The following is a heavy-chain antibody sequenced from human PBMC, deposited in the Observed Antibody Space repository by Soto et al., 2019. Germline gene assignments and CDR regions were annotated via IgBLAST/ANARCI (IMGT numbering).Heavy chain of an antibody. D-gene: IGHD3-3*01. Sequence: KTSETLSLTCTVSGGSVSNSSHYWTWIRQPPGKGLEWIGYVYYTGSTNYNPSLHSRVTISVDTSKNQFSLTLSSVTAADTAVYYCARGDGFWSGYSYLNYWGQGTPGTVAS. CDR1: GGSVSNSSHY. V-gene: IGHV4-61*01. J-gene: IGHJ4*02. CDR2: VYYTGST. CDR3: ARGDGFWSGYSYLNY.